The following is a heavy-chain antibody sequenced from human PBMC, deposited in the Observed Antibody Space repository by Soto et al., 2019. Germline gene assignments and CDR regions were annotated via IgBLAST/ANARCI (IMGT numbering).Heavy chain of an antibody. CDR2: ISGSGGSS. V-gene: IGHV3-23*01. CDR1: GFTFSSYA. J-gene: IGHJ5*02. CDR3: VSPPNWFDP. Sequence: PGGSLRLSCAASGFTFSSYAMSWVRQAPGKGLEWFSAISGSGGSSYYAGSVTGRFTISRDNSKNTLYLQMNSLRAEDTAVYYCVSPPNWFDPWGQGTLVTVSS.